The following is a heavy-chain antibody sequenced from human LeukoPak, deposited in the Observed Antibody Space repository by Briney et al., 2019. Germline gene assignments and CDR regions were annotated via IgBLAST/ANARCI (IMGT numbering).Heavy chain of an antibody. Sequence: GGSLRLSCAASGFTVSSNYMSWVRQAPGKGLEWVSVIYSGGSTYYADSVKGRFTISRDNSKNTLYLQMNSLRAEDTAVYYCARDYYDSSGYYYGMDVWGKGTTVTISS. CDR2: IYSGGST. CDR1: GFTVSSNY. CDR3: ARDYYDSSGYYYGMDV. J-gene: IGHJ6*04. D-gene: IGHD3-22*01. V-gene: IGHV3-66*01.